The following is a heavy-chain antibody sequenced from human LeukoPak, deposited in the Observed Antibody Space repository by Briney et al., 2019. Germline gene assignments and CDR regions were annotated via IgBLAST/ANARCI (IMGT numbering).Heavy chain of an antibody. CDR2: IYASGNT. J-gene: IGHJ4*02. CDR3: ARDGVVTMELDY. CDR1: GLTFRSLT. D-gene: IGHD3-3*01. V-gene: IGHV4-4*07. Sequence: SGLTFRSLTLNGFAKPQGRDWGWIERIYASGNTNYNPSLKSRVTISLDTSKNQFSLNLRSVTAADTAVYYCARDGVVTMELDYWGQGTLVTVSS.